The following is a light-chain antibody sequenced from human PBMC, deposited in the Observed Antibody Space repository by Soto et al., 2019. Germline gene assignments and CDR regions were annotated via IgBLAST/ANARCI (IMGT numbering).Light chain of an antibody. J-gene: IGKJ1*01. CDR3: QQRSDWPWT. CDR1: QSVSSSF. V-gene: IGKV3D-20*02. Sequence: EIVLPQSPGTLSLSPGESSTLSGRASQSVSSSFLAWYQQKLGQAPRLLIYGASSRATGIPDRFSGSGSGTDFTLTISSLEPEDFAVYYCQQRSDWPWTVGQGNKVDIK. CDR2: GAS.